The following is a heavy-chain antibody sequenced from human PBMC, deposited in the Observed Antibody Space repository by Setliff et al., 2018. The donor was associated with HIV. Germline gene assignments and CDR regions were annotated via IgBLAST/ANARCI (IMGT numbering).Heavy chain of an antibody. CDR1: GDSITSNSYY. CDR2: MHHSGST. D-gene: IGHD5-18*01. V-gene: IGHV4-39*07. J-gene: IGHJ4*02. CDR3: ARTRGYTYGYIDS. Sequence: SETLSLTCTVSGDSITSNSYYWGWIRQSPGKGLEWIGTMHHSGSTYYNPSLKSRVSMSIDTSDNQFSLNLNSVTAADTAVYYCARTRGYTYGYIDSWAQGTLVTVSS.